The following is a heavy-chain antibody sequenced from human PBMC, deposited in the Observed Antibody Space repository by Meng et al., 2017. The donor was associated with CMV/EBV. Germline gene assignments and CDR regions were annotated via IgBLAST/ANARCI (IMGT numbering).Heavy chain of an antibody. CDR1: GFTFDDYA. J-gene: IGHJ3*02. D-gene: IGHD2-15*01. CDR3: AKVLDLGSDAFDI. CDR2: ISWNSGSI. Sequence: SLKISCAASGFTFDDYAMHWVRQAPGKGLEWVSGISWNSGSIGYADSVKGRFTISRDNAKNSLYLQMNSLRAEDTALYYCAKVLDLGSDAFDIWGQGTMVTVSS. V-gene: IGHV3-9*01.